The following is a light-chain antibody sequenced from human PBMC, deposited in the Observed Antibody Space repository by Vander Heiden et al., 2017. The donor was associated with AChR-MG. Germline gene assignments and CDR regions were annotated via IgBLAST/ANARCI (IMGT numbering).Light chain of an antibody. J-gene: IGKJ3*01. CDR1: QSVSTF. CDR2: DAS. V-gene: IGKV3-11*01. CDR3: QQRSYWPLT. Sequence: EIELTQSPATLSLSPGKRATLSCRASQSVSTFLAWYQQKPGQAPRLLIYDASNRATGIPARFSGSGSGTDFTLTISSLEPEDFAVYYCQQRSYWPLTFGPGTKVDIK.